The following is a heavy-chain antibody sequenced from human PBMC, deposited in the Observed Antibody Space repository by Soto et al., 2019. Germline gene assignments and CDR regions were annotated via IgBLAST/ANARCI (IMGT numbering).Heavy chain of an antibody. J-gene: IGHJ4*02. V-gene: IGHV4-34*01. CDR3: ARVLLYYDSWSGYYLSPTLGFDY. CDR1: GGSFSGYY. Sequence: SETLSLTCAVYGGSFSGYYWSWIRQPPGKGLEWIGEINHSGSTNYNPSLKSRVTISVDTSKNQFSLKLSSVTAADTAVYYCARVLLYYDSWSGYYLSPTLGFDYWGQGTLVTVSS. D-gene: IGHD3-3*01. CDR2: INHSGST.